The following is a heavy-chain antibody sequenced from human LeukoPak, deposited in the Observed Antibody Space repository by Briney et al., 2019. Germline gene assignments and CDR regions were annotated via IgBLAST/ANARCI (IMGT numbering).Heavy chain of an antibody. V-gene: IGHV3-30*02. CDR1: GFTFSSYG. CDR2: IRYDGSNK. J-gene: IGHJ3*02. Sequence: GGSLRLSCAASGFTFSSYGMHWVRQAPGKGLEWVAFIRYDGSNKYYADSVKGRFTISRDNSKNTLYLQMNSLRAEDTAVYYCATPQILRWWDHDAFDIWGQGTMVTVSS. CDR3: ATPQILRWWDHDAFDI. D-gene: IGHD4-23*01.